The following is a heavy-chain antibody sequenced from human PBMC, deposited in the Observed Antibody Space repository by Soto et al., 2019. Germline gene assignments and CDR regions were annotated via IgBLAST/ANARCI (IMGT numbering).Heavy chain of an antibody. CDR1: GGSISSGDYY. J-gene: IGHJ4*01. Sequence: QVQLQESGPGLVKPSQTLSLTCPVSGGSISSGDYYWSWIRQPTGKGLEWIGYIYYSGRNSYNPSLQCRVTISVDTCMNQFSLQLSSVTSAAKAVYYCASEGRYCSSTSCYAFDYCGHGTLVTVSS. V-gene: IGHV4-30-4*01. CDR2: IYYSGRN. CDR3: ASEGRYCSSTSCYAFDY. D-gene: IGHD2-2*01.